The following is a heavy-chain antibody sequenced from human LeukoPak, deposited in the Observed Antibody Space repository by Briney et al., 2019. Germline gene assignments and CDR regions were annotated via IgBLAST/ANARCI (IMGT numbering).Heavy chain of an antibody. D-gene: IGHD3-3*02. CDR2: ISSSSSYI. Sequence: PGGSLRLSCAASGFTFSSYSMNWVRQAPGKGLEWVSSISSSSSYIYYADSVKGRFTISRDNAKNSLYLQMNSLRAEDTAVYYCARGGQQHFTEWNYFDYWGQGTLVTVSS. V-gene: IGHV3-21*01. CDR3: ARGGQQHFTEWNYFDY. CDR1: GFTFSSYS. J-gene: IGHJ4*02.